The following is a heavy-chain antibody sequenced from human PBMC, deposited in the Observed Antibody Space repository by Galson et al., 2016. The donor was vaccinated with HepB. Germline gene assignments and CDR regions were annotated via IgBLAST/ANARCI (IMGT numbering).Heavy chain of an antibody. J-gene: IGHJ6*03. CDR3: ARLNLSNKIYYYSYMDV. D-gene: IGHD2/OR15-2a*01. CDR2: INPNTGDT. CDR1: GYTFTGYY. V-gene: IGHV1-2*04. Sequence: SVKVSCKASGYTFTGYYIHWVRQTPGQGLQWMGWINPNTGDTNYAPRFQRWVTMTSDTSINTAYMELSRLRSDDTAIYFCARLNLSNKIYYYSYMDVWGKGTTVTVSS.